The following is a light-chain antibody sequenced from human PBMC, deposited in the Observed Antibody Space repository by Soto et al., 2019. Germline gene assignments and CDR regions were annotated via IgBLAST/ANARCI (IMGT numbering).Light chain of an antibody. CDR2: DAS. Sequence: EIVLTQSPATLYLSPGERATLSCRASQSVSSYLAWYQQKPGQAPRLLIYDASNRATGIPARFSGSGSGTDFTLTISSLEPEDFAVYYCQQRSNWPTTFGQGTRREIK. V-gene: IGKV3-11*01. CDR1: QSVSSY. CDR3: QQRSNWPTT. J-gene: IGKJ5*01.